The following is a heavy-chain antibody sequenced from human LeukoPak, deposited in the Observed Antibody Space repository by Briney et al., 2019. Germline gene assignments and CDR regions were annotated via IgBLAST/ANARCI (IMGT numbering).Heavy chain of an antibody. CDR2: IYYSGST. V-gene: IGHV4-39*07. Sequence: SETLSLTCTVSGGSISSSNYYWGWIRQPPGKGLEWIGSIYYSGSTYYSPSLKSRVTISVDTSKNQFSLKLSSVTAADTAVYYCARGKRDPVWGSYRYSDYWGQGTLVTVSS. J-gene: IGHJ4*02. CDR1: GGSISSSNYY. CDR3: ARGKRDPVWGSYRYSDY. D-gene: IGHD3-16*02.